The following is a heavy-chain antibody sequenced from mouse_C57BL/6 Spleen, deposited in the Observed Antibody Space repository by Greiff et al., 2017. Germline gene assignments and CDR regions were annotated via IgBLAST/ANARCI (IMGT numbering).Heavy chain of an antibody. CDR1: GYTFTSYW. J-gene: IGHJ4*01. CDR2: IDPSDSYT. V-gene: IGHV1-50*01. D-gene: IGHD1-1*01. CDR3: ARSCLYYGSSSYAMCY. Sequence: QVQLQQSGAELVKPGASVKLSCKASGYTFTSYWMQWVKQRPGQGLEWIGEIDPSDSYTNYNQKFKGKATLTVDTSSSTAYMQLSSLTSEDSAVYYCARSCLYYGSSSYAMCYWGQGTSVTVST.